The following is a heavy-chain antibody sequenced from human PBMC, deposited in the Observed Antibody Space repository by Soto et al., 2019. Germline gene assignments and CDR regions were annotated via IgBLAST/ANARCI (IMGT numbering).Heavy chain of an antibody. Sequence: SETLSLTCAVYGGSISSNKWWSWVRQPPGKGLEWIGEIYHSGSTNYNPSLKSRVTISLDKSKNQFSLKLTSVTAADPAVYYCARDDHIVVVPTSLGAMDVWGQGTTVTVSS. CDR3: ARDDHIVVVPTSLGAMDV. CDR1: GGSISSNKW. CDR2: IYHSGST. D-gene: IGHD2-2*01. J-gene: IGHJ6*02. V-gene: IGHV4-4*02.